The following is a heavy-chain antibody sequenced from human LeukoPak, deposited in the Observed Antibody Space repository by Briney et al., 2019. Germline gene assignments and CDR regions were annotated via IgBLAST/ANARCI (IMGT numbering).Heavy chain of an antibody. D-gene: IGHD4-23*01. Sequence: PGGSLRLSCAAPGFTFSSYAMHWVRQAPGKGLEWVAVISYDGSNKYYADSVKGRFTISRDNSKNTLYLQMNSLRAEDTAVYYCARDRLRWYFDYWGQGTLVTVSS. CDR3: ARDRLRWYFDY. V-gene: IGHV3-30-3*01. J-gene: IGHJ4*02. CDR2: ISYDGSNK. CDR1: GFTFSSYA.